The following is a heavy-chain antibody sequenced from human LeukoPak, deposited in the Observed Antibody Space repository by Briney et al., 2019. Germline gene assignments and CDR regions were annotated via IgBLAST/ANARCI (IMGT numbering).Heavy chain of an antibody. CDR3: ARVRVVVTDNWFDP. CDR2: IYYSGST. V-gene: IGHV4-31*03. Sequence: SETLSLTCTVSGGSISSGGSYWSWTRHHPGKGLEWMGYIYYSGSTYYNPSLKSRVTISVDTSKNQFSLKLSSVTAADTAVYYCARVRVVVTDNWFDPWGQGTLVTVSS. D-gene: IGHD3-22*01. J-gene: IGHJ5*02. CDR1: GGSISSGGSY.